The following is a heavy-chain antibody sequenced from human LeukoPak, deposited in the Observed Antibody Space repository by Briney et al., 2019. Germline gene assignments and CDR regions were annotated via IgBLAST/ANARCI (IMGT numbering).Heavy chain of an antibody. J-gene: IGHJ4*02. CDR1: GGTFSSYT. CDR2: IIPILGIA. CDR3: AREGGGYCSSTSCWDFDY. V-gene: IGHV1-69*04. Sequence: GASVKVSCKASGGTFSSYTISWVRQAPRQGLEWMGRIIPILGIANYAQKFQGRVTITADKSTSTAYMELSSLRSEDTAVYYCAREGGGYCSSTSCWDFDYWGQGTLVTVSS. D-gene: IGHD2-2*01.